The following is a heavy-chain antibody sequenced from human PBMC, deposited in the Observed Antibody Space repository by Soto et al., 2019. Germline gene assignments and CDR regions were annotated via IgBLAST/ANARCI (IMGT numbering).Heavy chain of an antibody. V-gene: IGHV4-31*01. Sequence: PSETLSLTCTVSGGSISSGGYYWSWIRQHPGKGLEWIGYIYYSGSTKYNPSFQGQVTISADKSITTTYLQWSSLKASDTAIYYCAASIFYYGMDVWGQGTTVTAP. CDR3: AASIFYYGMDV. CDR2: IYYSGST. J-gene: IGHJ6*02. CDR1: GGSISSGGYY.